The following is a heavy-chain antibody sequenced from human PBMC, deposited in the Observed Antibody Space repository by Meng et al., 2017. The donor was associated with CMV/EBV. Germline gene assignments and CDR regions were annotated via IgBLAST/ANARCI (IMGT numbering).Heavy chain of an antibody. CDR2: IYYSGST. D-gene: IGHD3-3*01. Sequence: GSLRLSCTVSGGSISSYYWSWIRQPPGKGLEWIGYIYYSGSTNYNPSLKSLVNISVDTYKNQFSLKLSSVTAADTAVYYCARAYYDIWSGYYSAFWFDPWGQGTMVTVSS. CDR3: ARAYYDIWSGYYSAFWFDP. CDR1: GGSISSYY. J-gene: IGHJ5*02. V-gene: IGHV4-59*01.